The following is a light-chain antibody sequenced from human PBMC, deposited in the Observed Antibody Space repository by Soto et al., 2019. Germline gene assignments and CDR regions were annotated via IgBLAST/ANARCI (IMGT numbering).Light chain of an antibody. V-gene: IGKV3-20*01. Sequence: ESMFTESPGTLSLYTVERATLSCSGSQSVSSSYLAWYQQKPGQAPRLLIYGASSRATGIPDRFSGSGSGTDFTLTLSRLEPEDFAVYYCQQYGSSPKTFGQGTRLEIK. CDR1: QSVSSSY. J-gene: IGKJ5*01. CDR3: QQYGSSPKT. CDR2: GAS.